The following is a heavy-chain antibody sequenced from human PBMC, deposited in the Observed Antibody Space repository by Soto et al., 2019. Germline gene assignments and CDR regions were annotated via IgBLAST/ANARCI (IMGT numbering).Heavy chain of an antibody. CDR3: VKEKLYSNYEYYFDS. D-gene: IGHD4-4*01. CDR1: GFSFRNYG. J-gene: IGHJ4*02. CDR2: ISWHSGTI. Sequence: GGSLRLSCVASGFSFRNYGMHWVRRVPGKGLEWVSGISWHSGTIGYADSVRGRFTISRDNAKNSLYLQMNSLRPEDTALYYCVKEKLYSNYEYYFDSWGQGTLVTV. V-gene: IGHV3-9*01.